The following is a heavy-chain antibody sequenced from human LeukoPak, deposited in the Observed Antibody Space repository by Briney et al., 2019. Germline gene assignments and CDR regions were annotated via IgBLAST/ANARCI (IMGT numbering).Heavy chain of an antibody. V-gene: IGHV4-39*01. CDR2: IYYSGST. D-gene: IGHD3-9*01. Sequence: PSETLSLTFSVSGGSISSSSYYWGWIRQPPGKGLEWIGSIYYSGSTYYNPSLKSRVTISVDTSKNQFSLKLSSVTAADTAVYYCERDILTGSPRDAFDIWGQGTMVTVSS. J-gene: IGHJ3*02. CDR1: GGSISSSSYY. CDR3: ERDILTGSPRDAFDI.